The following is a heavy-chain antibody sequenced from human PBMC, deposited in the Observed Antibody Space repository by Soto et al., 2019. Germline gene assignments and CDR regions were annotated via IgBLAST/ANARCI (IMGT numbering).Heavy chain of an antibody. V-gene: IGHV4-59*01. CDR3: ARDAPGVYLQY. Sequence: SETLSLTCTVSSGSMSSYYWSWIRQPPGKGLEWIGNIYYSGSTNYSPSLKSRVTISVDTSKNQFSLKLSSVTAADTAVYYCARDAPGVYLQYWGQGTLVTVSS. CDR2: IYYSGST. J-gene: IGHJ1*01. CDR1: SGSMSSYY. D-gene: IGHD3-10*01.